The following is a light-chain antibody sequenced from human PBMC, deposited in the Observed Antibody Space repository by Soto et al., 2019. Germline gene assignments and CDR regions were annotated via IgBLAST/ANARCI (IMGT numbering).Light chain of an antibody. CDR3: LLYYGGALPNWL. V-gene: IGLV2-14*03. CDR2: GVS. CDR1: SSDVGAYKY. Sequence: QSALTQPASVSGSPGQSVTISCTGTSSDVGAYKYVSWYQKHPGKAPKLMIYGVSNRPSGISNRFSGSKSGNTAFLTISGLQPEDEADYYCLLYYGGALPNWLFGGGTKLTVL. J-gene: IGLJ3*02.